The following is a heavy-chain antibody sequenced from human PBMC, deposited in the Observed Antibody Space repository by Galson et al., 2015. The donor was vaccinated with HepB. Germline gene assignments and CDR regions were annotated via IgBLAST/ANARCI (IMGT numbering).Heavy chain of an antibody. D-gene: IGHD2-2*01. J-gene: IGHJ5*02. CDR3: AKATADCSTSSCYHSAGLDP. V-gene: IGHV3-23*01. CDR1: GFSFGNYA. CDR2: ISGSGTGT. Sequence: SLRLSCAASGFSFGNYALNWVRQASGGGLEWVSTISGSGTGTYYAVSVKGRFTISRDNSRNTLYLQMSSLRVEDTAVYFCAKATADCSTSSCYHSAGLDPWGQGTLVIVS.